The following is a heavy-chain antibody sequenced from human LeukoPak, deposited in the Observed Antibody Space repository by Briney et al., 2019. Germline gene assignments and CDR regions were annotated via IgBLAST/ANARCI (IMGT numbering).Heavy chain of an antibody. Sequence: EGSLRLSCAASGFTFSSYAMSWVRQAPGKGLEWVSAISGSGGSTYYADSVKGRFTISRDNSKNTLYLQMDSLRAEDTAVYYCAKDSNNHYYRWFDPWGQGTLVTVSS. J-gene: IGHJ5*02. V-gene: IGHV3-23*01. CDR3: AKDSNNHYYRWFDP. CDR1: GFTFSSYA. CDR2: ISGSGGST. D-gene: IGHD1-14*01.